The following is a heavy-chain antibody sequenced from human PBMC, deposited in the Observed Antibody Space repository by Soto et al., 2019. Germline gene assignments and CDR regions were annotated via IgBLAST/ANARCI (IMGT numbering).Heavy chain of an antibody. V-gene: IGHV3-53*01. D-gene: IGHD5-18*01. CDR2: IYSGGNT. CDR3: ARDSTWIPYYHYGMDV. J-gene: IGHJ6*02. CDR1: GFSVSSNY. Sequence: EVQLVESGGGLIQPGGSLRLSCAASGFSVSSNYMSWVRQAPGKGLEWGSVIYSGGNTHYADSVKGRFTISRDNSKNTLYLQMNSLRAEDTAVYYCARDSTWIPYYHYGMDVWGQGTTVPVSS.